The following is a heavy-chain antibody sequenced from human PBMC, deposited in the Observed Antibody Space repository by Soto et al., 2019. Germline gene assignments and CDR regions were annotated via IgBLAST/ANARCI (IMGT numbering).Heavy chain of an antibody. D-gene: IGHD1-1*01. J-gene: IGHJ4*02. Sequence: EVQLVESGGGLVQPGGSLRLSCAASGFTVSNNYMRCVRQAPGKGLEWVSLIYRGGATYYADSVKGRFTISRDNSNNTLYLQMNSLGAADTAVYYCARDGTYNWVGGQGILVTVSA. CDR3: ARDGTYNWV. V-gene: IGHV3-66*01. CDR1: GFTVSNNY. CDR2: IYRGGAT.